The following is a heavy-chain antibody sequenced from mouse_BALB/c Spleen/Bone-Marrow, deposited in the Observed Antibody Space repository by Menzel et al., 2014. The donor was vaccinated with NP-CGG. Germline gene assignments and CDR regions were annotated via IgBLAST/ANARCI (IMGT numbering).Heavy chain of an antibody. V-gene: IGHV5-12-1*01. J-gene: IGHJ3*01. Sequence: EVKLVESGGGLVKPGGSLKLSCAASGFAFSSYDMSWVRQTPEKRLEWVAYISSGGGSTYYSDTVKGRFTISRDNAKNTLCLQMSSLKAEGTGMYYCARQILRGFAYWGQGTLVTVSA. CDR2: ISSGGGST. CDR3: ARQILRGFAY. D-gene: IGHD1-1*01. CDR1: GFAFSSYD.